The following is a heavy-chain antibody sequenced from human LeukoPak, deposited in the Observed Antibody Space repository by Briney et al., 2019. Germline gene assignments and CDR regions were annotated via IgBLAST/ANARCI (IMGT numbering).Heavy chain of an antibody. J-gene: IGHJ4*02. CDR1: GYTFTSYG. D-gene: IGHD6-13*01. V-gene: IGHV1-18*01. CDR2: ISGYNGKT. Sequence: ASVKVSCKAPGYTFTSYGISWVRQAPGQGLEWMGWISGYNGKTNYAQKLQGRVTMTTDTSASTAYMELRSLRSDDTAVYYCARASLVAAGDYLDYWGQGTLVTVSS. CDR3: ARASLVAAGDYLDY.